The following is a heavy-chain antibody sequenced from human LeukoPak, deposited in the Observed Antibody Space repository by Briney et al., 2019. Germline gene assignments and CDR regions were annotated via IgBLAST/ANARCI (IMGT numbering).Heavy chain of an antibody. CDR1: GFTVSSNY. D-gene: IGHD2-2*01. Sequence: GGSLRLSCAASGFTVSSNYMSWVRQAPGKGLEWVSVIYSGGSTYYADSVKGRFTISRDNSKNTLYLQMNSLRAEDTAVYYCARERDIVVVPAAKDYWGQGTLVTVSS. J-gene: IGHJ4*02. CDR2: IYSGGST. V-gene: IGHV3-53*01. CDR3: ARERDIVVVPAAKDY.